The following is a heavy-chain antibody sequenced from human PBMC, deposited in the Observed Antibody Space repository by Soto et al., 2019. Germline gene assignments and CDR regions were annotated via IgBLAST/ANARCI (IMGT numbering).Heavy chain of an antibody. V-gene: IGHV3-23*01. Sequence: GGSLRLSCTASGFTFSSHGMNWVRQAPGKGLGWVSFLSGSAGITFYADSVKGRFTISRDNSKNTLYLQMNSLRAEDTAVYYCAKDRGIEGSSVRAFDVWGQGTMVTVSS. D-gene: IGHD1-26*01. CDR1: GFTFSSHG. J-gene: IGHJ3*01. CDR3: AKDRGIEGSSVRAFDV. CDR2: LSGSAGIT.